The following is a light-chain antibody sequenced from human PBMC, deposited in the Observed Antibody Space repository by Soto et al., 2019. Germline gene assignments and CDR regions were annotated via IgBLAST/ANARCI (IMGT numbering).Light chain of an antibody. J-gene: IGLJ1*01. CDR2: HVT. Sequence: QSVLTEPRGVSATPGQSVSVSCTGTSSDVGRYDYVSWYQQHPGKATKLIVYHVTERPSAVPNRFSGSKSGNTASLTISGLQAEDEADYSCCSFAGSYSSVFGTGPKVTVL. CDR3: CSFAGSYSSV. V-gene: IGLV2-11*01. CDR1: SSDVGRYDY.